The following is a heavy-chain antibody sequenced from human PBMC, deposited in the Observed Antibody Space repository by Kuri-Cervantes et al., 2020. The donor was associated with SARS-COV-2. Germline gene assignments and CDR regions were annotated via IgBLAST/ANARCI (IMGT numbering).Heavy chain of an antibody. Sequence: GGSLRLSCEASGYTFTNYWIAWVRQMPGKGLECMGIIYPGDSDTRYSPSFQGQVTISADKSMNTAYLQWSTLQTSDSGLYYCARPTVGGPVHAFDLWGQGTMVTVSS. V-gene: IGHV5-51*01. CDR2: IYPGDSDT. CDR3: ARPTVGGPVHAFDL. CDR1: GYTFTNYW. D-gene: IGHD1-14*01. J-gene: IGHJ3*01.